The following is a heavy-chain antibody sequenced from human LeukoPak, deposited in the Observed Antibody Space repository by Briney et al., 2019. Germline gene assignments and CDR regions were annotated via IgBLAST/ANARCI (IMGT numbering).Heavy chain of an antibody. V-gene: IGHV4-34*01. CDR2: INHSGST. J-gene: IGHJ4*02. D-gene: IGHD5-18*01. Sequence: SETLSLTCAVYGGSFSGYYWSWIRQPPGKGLEWIGEINHSGSTNYNPSLKRRVTISVDTSKNQFSLKLSSVTAADTAVYYCARRRSSTAMVDYWGQGTLVTVYS. CDR3: ARRRSSTAMVDY. CDR1: GGSFSGYY.